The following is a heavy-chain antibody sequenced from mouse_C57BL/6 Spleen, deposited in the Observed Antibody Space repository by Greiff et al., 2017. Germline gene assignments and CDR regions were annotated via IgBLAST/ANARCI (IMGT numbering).Heavy chain of an antibody. CDR3: ARYDYYGSSYYFDY. Sequence: QVQLKESGAELVKPGASVKLSCKASGYTFTSYWMQWVKQRPGQGLEWIGEIDPSDSYTNYNQKFKGKATLTVDTSSSTAYMQLSSLTSEDSAVYYCARYDYYGSSYYFDYWGQGTTLTVSS. V-gene: IGHV1-50*01. D-gene: IGHD1-1*01. CDR2: IDPSDSYT. CDR1: GYTFTSYW. J-gene: IGHJ2*01.